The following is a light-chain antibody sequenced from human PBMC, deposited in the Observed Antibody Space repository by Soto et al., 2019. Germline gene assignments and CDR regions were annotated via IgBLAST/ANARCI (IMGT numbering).Light chain of an antibody. CDR3: SSYRRSNTLV. CDR2: DVN. V-gene: IGLV2-14*03. J-gene: IGLJ1*01. Sequence: QSVLTQPASVSGSPGQSITISCTGTKSDIYTYDYVSWYQQHPGKVPKLIIYDVNRRPSGVSNRFSGSKSGNTASLHISGLQAGDEADYYCSSYRRSNTLVFGTGTKVTVL. CDR1: KSDIYTYDY.